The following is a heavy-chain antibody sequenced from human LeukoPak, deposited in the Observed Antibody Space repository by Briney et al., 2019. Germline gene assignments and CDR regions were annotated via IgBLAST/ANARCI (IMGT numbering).Heavy chain of an antibody. J-gene: IGHJ4*02. V-gene: IGHV3-23*01. CDR1: GFTFSSHA. CDR2: ISGTVGNT. Sequence: PGGSLRLSCAASGFTFSSHAMSWVRQAPGKGLEWVSAISGTVGNTYYADSVKGRFTISRDNSKNTLFLQMSSLRAEDTAVYYCARLFYGGNSSPREDYWGQGTLVTVSS. CDR3: ARLFYGGNSSPREDY. D-gene: IGHD4-23*01.